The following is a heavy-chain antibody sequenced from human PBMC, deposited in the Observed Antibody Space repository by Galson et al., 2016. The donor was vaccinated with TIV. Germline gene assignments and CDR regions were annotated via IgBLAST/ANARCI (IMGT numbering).Heavy chain of an antibody. D-gene: IGHD4-23*01. CDR2: INPNSGGT. CDR1: RYAITSYH. Sequence: SVKVSCKASRYAITSYHVHWVRQAPGQGLEWMGSINPNSGGTNYAQSFQGRVTITRDTSISTASMELSMLRSDDTATYYCARAATVVGDWYFDLWGRGTLVPVSS. J-gene: IGHJ2*01. V-gene: IGHV1-2*02. CDR3: ARAATVVGDWYFDL.